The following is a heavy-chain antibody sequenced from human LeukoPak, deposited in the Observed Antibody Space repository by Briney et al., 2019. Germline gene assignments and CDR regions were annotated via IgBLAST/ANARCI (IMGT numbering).Heavy chain of an antibody. J-gene: IGHJ3*01. CDR1: GFTFSSYA. V-gene: IGHV3-23*01. CDR3: ARDHSNLYSID. D-gene: IGHD2-15*01. CDR2: ISGSGGST. Sequence: GGSLRLSCAASGFTFSSYAMSWVRQAPGKGLEWVSAISGSGGSTYCADSVKGRFTISRDNAKNSLYLQMNSLRAEDTALYHCARDHSNLYSIDWGQGTMVTVSS.